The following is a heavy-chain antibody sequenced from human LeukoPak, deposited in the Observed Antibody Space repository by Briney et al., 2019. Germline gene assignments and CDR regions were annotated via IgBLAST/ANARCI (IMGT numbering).Heavy chain of an antibody. J-gene: IGHJ6*02. CDR3: AKVFAVIVPTSVGYYYGMDV. D-gene: IGHD2-15*01. V-gene: IGHV3-30*18. CDR2: ISYDGTNK. CDR1: GFTFSSYG. Sequence: GGSLRLSCAASGFTFSSYGMHWVRQAPGKGLEWVAVISYDGTNKYYTDSVKGRFTISRDNSKNTLYLQMNSLRGEDTAVYYCAKVFAVIVPTSVGYYYGMDVWGQGTTVTVSS.